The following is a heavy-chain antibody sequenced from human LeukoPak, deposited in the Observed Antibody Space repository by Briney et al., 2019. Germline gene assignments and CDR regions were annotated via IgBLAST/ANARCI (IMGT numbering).Heavy chain of an antibody. Sequence: PSETLSLTCTVSGGSISSGSNYMSWVRQAPGKGLEWVSVIYSGGSTYYADSVKGRFTISRDNSKNTLYLQMNSLRAEDTAVYYCFGETVFRGQGTLVTVSS. CDR1: GGSISSGSNY. D-gene: IGHD3-10*01. J-gene: IGHJ4*02. V-gene: IGHV3-53*01. CDR3: FGETVF. CDR2: IYSGGST.